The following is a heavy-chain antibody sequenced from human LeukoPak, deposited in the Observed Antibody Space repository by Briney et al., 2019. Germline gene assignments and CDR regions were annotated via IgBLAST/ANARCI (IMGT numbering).Heavy chain of an antibody. CDR1: GGTFSSYA. CDR3: ARVIGAARTDAFDI. D-gene: IGHD6-6*01. CDR2: IIPIFGTA. Sequence: SVKLSCKASGGTFSSYAISWVRQAAGEGLEWMGGIIPIFGTANYAQKFKGRVTITTDESTSTAYMELSSLRSEDTAVYYCARVIGAARTDAFDIWGQGTMVTVSS. V-gene: IGHV1-69*05. J-gene: IGHJ3*02.